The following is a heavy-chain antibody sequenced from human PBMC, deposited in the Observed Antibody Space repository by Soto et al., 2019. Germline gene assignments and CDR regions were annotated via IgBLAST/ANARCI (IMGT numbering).Heavy chain of an antibody. CDR3: ARAWNVDC. J-gene: IGHJ4*02. Sequence: GESLKISCKASGYSFTNYWIGWVRQMPGKGLEWMGIINPVDSDTRYSPSFQGQVTISVDRSISTAYLQWSSLQASDTAIYYCARAWNVDCWGQGTLVTVSS. CDR1: GYSFTNYW. CDR2: INPVDSDT. V-gene: IGHV5-51*01. D-gene: IGHD1-1*01.